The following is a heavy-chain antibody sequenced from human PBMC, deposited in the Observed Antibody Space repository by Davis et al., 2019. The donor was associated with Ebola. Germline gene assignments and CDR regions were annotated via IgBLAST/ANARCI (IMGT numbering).Heavy chain of an antibody. V-gene: IGHV3-20*04. CDR3: AKSYAPDYYYGMDV. D-gene: IGHD1-26*01. CDR1: GFTFDDYG. J-gene: IGHJ6*02. Sequence: PGGSLRLSCVASGFTFDDYGMSWVRQAPGKGLEWVSGINWNGGSTTYADSVKGRFTISRDNAKNSLYLQMNSLRAEDTALYYCAKSYAPDYYYGMDVWGQGTTVTVSS. CDR2: INWNGGST.